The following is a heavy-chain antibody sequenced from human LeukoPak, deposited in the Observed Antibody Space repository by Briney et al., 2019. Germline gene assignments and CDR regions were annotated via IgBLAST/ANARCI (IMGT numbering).Heavy chain of an antibody. D-gene: IGHD6-6*01. CDR2: ISPTGSTT. Sequence: GGSLRLSCTASGFSFSGHWMHWARQLPGKGLVWVSRISPTGSTTSYADSVTGRFTVSRDNAKNTLYLQVNNLRAEDTAVYYCARGPNSNWSGLDFWGQGTLLTVSS. CDR1: GFSFSGHW. CDR3: ARGPNSNWSGLDF. V-gene: IGHV3-74*01. J-gene: IGHJ4*02.